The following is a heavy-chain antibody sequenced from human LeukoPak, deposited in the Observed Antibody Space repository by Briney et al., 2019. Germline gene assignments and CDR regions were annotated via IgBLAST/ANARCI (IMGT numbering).Heavy chain of an antibody. D-gene: IGHD6-6*01. CDR1: GYSFTSYW. J-gene: IGHJ5*02. CDR3: ARQLAARYSWFDP. V-gene: IGHV5-51*01. CDR2: IYPGDSDT. Sequence: GESLKTSCKGSGYSFTSYWIGWVRQMPGKGLEWMGIIYPGDSDTRYSPSFQGQVTISAVKSISTAYLQWSSLKASDTAMYYCARQLAARYSWFDPWGQGTLVTVSS.